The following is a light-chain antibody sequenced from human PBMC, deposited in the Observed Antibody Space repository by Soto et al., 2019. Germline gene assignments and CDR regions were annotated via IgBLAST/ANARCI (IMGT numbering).Light chain of an antibody. CDR3: QQYGTLPLT. CDR2: GAS. CDR1: QTVGRSF. V-gene: IGKV3-20*01. Sequence: EIVLTQSPGIMYLSPGERATLSCRASQTVGRSFLAWYQQKPGQARRLLIYGASSRATGIPDRFSASGSGTDFNLTISRLEPEDFAVYHCQQYGTLPLTFGGGTKVEIK. J-gene: IGKJ4*01.